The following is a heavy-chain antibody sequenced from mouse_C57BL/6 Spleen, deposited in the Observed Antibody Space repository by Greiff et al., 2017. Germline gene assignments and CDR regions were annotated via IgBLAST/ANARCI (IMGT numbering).Heavy chain of an antibody. D-gene: IGHD1-1*01. CDR3: ARGYYGSRFAY. CDR1: GYTFTSYW. Sequence: QVQLQQPGAELVRPGSSVKLSCKASGYTFTSYWMHWVKQRPIQGLEWIGNIDPSDSETHYNQKFKDKATLTVDKSSSPAYMQLSSLTSEDSAVYYCARGYYGSRFAYWGQGTLVTVSA. V-gene: IGHV1-52*01. CDR2: IDPSDSET. J-gene: IGHJ3*01.